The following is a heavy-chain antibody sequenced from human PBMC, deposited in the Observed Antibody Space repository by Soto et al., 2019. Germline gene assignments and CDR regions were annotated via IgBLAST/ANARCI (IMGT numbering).Heavy chain of an antibody. CDR2: IIPLFGTA. Sequence: QVQLLQSGAEVKQPGSSVKVSCKASGGPFSSYAISCVRQAPGQCLEWMGGIIPLFGTANYAQKFQGRVTITADESTSTAYMELSSLRSEDTAVYYCARDGYKYHHYYSVMDVWGQGPTVTVSS. CDR3: ARDGYKYHHYYSVMDV. CDR1: GGPFSSYA. J-gene: IGHJ6*02. D-gene: IGHD2-2*01. V-gene: IGHV1-69*01.